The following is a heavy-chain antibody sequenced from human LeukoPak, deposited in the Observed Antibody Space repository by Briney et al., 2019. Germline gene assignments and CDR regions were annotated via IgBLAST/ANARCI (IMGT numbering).Heavy chain of an antibody. CDR2: IYTSGST. J-gene: IGHJ4*02. CDR1: GGSISSGSYY. D-gene: IGHD6-19*01. Sequence: SETLSLTCTVSGGSISSGSYYWSWIRQPAGKGLEWIGRIYTSGSTNYNPSLKSRVTISVDTSKNQFSLKLSSVTAADTAVYYCARGAVAGVDEAPYFDYWGQGTLVTVSS. CDR3: ARGAVAGVDEAPYFDY. V-gene: IGHV4-61*02.